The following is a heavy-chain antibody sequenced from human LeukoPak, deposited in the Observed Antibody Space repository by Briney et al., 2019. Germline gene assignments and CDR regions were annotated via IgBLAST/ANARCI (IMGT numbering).Heavy chain of an antibody. CDR1: GFMFSSHD. Sequence: GGSLRLSCAASGFMFSSHDMHWVRQVPGKGLGWVSAIGTAGDTHYPDSVKGRFTISRENAKNSLYLQINSLRVGDTAVYYCARVPYSSSRSGRPYYYGMDVWGQGTTVTVSS. V-gene: IGHV3-13*01. J-gene: IGHJ6*02. CDR3: ARVPYSSSRSGRPYYYGMDV. CDR2: IGTAGDT. D-gene: IGHD6-13*01.